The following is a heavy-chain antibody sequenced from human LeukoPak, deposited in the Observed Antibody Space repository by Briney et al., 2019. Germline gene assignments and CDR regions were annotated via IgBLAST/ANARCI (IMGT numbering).Heavy chain of an antibody. Sequence: GSLRLSCAASGFTFSTYGMHWVRQAPGKGLEWVAFIRDDGRNKYYADSVKGRFTISRDNSKNTLCLQMNSLRAEDTAVYYCAKEIWPTVTTPGHTHFDYWGQGTLVTVSS. CDR1: GFTFSTYG. CDR3: AKEIWPTVTTPGHTHFDY. V-gene: IGHV3-30*02. J-gene: IGHJ4*02. D-gene: IGHD4-17*01. CDR2: IRDDGRNK.